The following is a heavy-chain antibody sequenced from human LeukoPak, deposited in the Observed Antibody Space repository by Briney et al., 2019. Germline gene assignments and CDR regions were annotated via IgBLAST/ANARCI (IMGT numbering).Heavy chain of an antibody. Sequence: QPGGSLRLSCAASGLTVTSNYMTWVRQAPGKGLEWVAFVSYDGGKKYYADSVKGRFTISRDNSKNTLYLQMNSLRAEDTAVYYCAKPAYCGGDCYSSPFQHWGQGTLVTVSS. V-gene: IGHV3-30*18. CDR3: AKPAYCGGDCYSSPFQH. J-gene: IGHJ1*01. CDR2: VSYDGGKK. D-gene: IGHD2-21*02. CDR1: GLTVTSNY.